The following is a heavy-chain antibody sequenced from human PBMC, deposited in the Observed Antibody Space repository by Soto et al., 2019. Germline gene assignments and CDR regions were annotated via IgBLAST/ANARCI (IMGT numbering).Heavy chain of an antibody. CDR3: AGTYYDILTAKEDYYGMDV. D-gene: IGHD3-9*01. Sequence: ESLSLTCPVSGVSFSSYYWSWIRQAPGKGLEWIGYIYYSGSTNYNPCLKTRVTISVDTSKNQLSLKLSYVTAEDTDVYYCAGTYYDILTAKEDYYGMDVWGQGTKVTVYS. J-gene: IGHJ6*02. V-gene: IGHV4-59*01. CDR1: GVSFSSYY. CDR2: IYYSGST.